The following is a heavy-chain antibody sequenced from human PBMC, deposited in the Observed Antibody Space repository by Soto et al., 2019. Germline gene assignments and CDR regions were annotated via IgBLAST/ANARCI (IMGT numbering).Heavy chain of an antibody. V-gene: IGHV3-23*01. CDR2: ISGSGGST. D-gene: IGHD3-9*01. Sequence: GGSLRLSCAASGFTFSSYAMSWVRQAPGKGLEWVSAISGSGGSTYYADSVKGRFTISRDNSKNTLYLQMNSLRAEDTAVYYCAKDRTYYDILTGYYIDYWGQGTLVTVSS. CDR1: GFTFSSYA. J-gene: IGHJ4*02. CDR3: AKDRTYYDILTGYYIDY.